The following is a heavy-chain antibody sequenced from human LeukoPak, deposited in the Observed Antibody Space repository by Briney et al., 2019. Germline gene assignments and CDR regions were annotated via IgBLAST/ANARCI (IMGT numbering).Heavy chain of an antibody. CDR1: GFTFSSYG. V-gene: IGHV3-33*01. CDR3: ARAPGDFWSGYYGDYFDY. J-gene: IGHJ4*02. CDR2: IWYYGSNK. Sequence: GGSLRLSFAASGFTFSSYGMHWVRQASGKGLEWVAVIWYYGSNKYYADSVKGRFTISRDNSKNTLYLQMNSLRAEDTAVYYCARAPGDFWSGYYGDYFDYWGQGTLVTVSS. D-gene: IGHD3-3*01.